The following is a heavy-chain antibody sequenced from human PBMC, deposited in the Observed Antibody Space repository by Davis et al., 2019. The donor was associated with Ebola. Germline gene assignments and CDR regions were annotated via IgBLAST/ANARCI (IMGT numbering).Heavy chain of an antibody. D-gene: IGHD6-19*01. Sequence: PSETLSLTCTVSGGSINSNTFYWGWIRQSPGKGLEWIGRIYYSGATDYNASLKSRGTLSVDRSKNQFSLRLSSVSAADTAVYYCARLGYSSSFMDVWGTGTTVIVSS. CDR2: IYYSGAT. J-gene: IGHJ6*03. CDR3: ARLGYSSSFMDV. V-gene: IGHV4-39*07. CDR1: GGSINSNTFY.